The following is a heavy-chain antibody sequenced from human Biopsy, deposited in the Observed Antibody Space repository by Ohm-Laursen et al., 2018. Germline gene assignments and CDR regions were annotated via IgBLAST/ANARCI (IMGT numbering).Heavy chain of an antibody. CDR3: ATGPVQMVYANLRGEFAS. V-gene: IGHV3-23*01. D-gene: IGHD2-8*01. J-gene: IGHJ5*02. CDR1: GFTFSSHA. Sequence: GSLRLSCTASGFTFSSHAMAWVRQAPGKGLEWVSGIRDSGDSAYYADSVKGRFTISRDSSTNTLYLQMNGLRADDTAVYYCATGPVQMVYANLRGEFASWGQGALVTVSS. CDR2: IRDSGDSA.